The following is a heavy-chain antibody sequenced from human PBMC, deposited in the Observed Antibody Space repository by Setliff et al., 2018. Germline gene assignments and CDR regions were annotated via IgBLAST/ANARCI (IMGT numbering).Heavy chain of an antibody. V-gene: IGHV3-11*01. CDR1: GFSFSDYY. D-gene: IGHD3-22*01. J-gene: IGHJ4*02. CDR2: ISNDAYTI. CDR3: ARVHYETSTYSPTLFDH. Sequence: LRLSCSASGFSFSDYYMMWIRQAPGKGLEWVSYISNDAYTIHYADSMKGRLTISRDNSKNSVFLQMNSLRVEDTAVYYCARVHYETSTYSPTLFDHWGQGALVTVSS.